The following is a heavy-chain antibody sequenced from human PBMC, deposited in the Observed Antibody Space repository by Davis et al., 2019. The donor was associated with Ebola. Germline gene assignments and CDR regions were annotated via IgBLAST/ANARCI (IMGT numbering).Heavy chain of an antibody. J-gene: IGHJ5*02. V-gene: IGHV3-7*04. CDR3: ARGALDVVVPAAIRGWFDP. CDR1: GFTFSSYW. CDR2: IKQDGSEK. D-gene: IGHD2-2*02. Sequence: GESLKISCAASGFTFSSYWMSWVRQAPGKGLEWVANIKQDGSEKYYVDSVKGRFTISRDNAKNSLYLQMNSLRAEDTAVYYCARGALDVVVPAAIRGWFDPWGQGTLVTVSS.